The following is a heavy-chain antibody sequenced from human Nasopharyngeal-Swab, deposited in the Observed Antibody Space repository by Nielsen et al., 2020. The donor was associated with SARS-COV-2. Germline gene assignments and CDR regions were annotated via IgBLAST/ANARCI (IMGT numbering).Heavy chain of an antibody. V-gene: IGHV1-3*01. CDR2: INAGNGNT. CDR3: ARDPTVTTDYYYYYYMDV. Sequence: WLGWINAGNGNTKYSQKFQGGVTITRDTSASTAYMELSSLRSEDTAVYYCARDPTVTTDYYYYYYMDVWGKGTTVTVSS. J-gene: IGHJ6*03. D-gene: IGHD4-17*01.